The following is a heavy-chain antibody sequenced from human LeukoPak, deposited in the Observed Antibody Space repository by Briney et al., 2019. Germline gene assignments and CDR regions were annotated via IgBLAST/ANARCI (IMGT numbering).Heavy chain of an antibody. J-gene: IGHJ4*02. CDR3: AKSGAWYLERYPVND. CDR2: INANSGGT. CDR1: GYTFTGYH. Sequence: GASVKVSCKASGYTFTGYHMHWVRQAPGQGLEWMGWINANSGGTNYAQKFQGRVTTTRDTSISTAYMELNRLRSDDTAVYYCAKSGAWYLERYPVNDWGQGTLVTVSS. D-gene: IGHD6-13*01. V-gene: IGHV1-2*02.